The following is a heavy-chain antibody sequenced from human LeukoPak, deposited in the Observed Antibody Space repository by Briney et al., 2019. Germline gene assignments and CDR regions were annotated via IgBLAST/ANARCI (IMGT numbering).Heavy chain of an antibody. D-gene: IGHD6-6*01. Sequence: GGSLRLSCAASGFTFSNYMMHWVRQAPGKGLEWVSVISGSGDNTYYADSVKGRFTNSRDNSKNMLYLQMNSLRAEDTAVYYCAKWKYSNSGIDDYWGQGTLVTVSS. CDR3: AKWKYSNSGIDDY. CDR2: ISGSGDNT. CDR1: GFTFSNYM. J-gene: IGHJ4*02. V-gene: IGHV3-23*01.